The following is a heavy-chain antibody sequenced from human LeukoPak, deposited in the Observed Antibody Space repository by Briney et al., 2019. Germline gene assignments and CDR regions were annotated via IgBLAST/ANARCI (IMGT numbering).Heavy chain of an antibody. Sequence: SETLSLTCAIYDASFSGYYWSWIRQPPGKGLEWIGEIHPSGSPSYNPSLESRTIISVDASKNQFSLILNSVTAADTALYFCSRGGDAPKAGKYWDQGALVTVSS. D-gene: IGHD3-10*01. J-gene: IGHJ4*02. CDR2: IHPSGSP. CDR3: SRGGDAPKAGKY. CDR1: DASFSGYY. V-gene: IGHV4-34*01.